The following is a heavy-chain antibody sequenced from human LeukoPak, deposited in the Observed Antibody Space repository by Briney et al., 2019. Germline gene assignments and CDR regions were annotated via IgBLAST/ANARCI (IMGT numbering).Heavy chain of an antibody. CDR2: IYYSGST. Sequence: SETLSLTCTVSGGSISSSSYYWGWIRQPPGKGLEWIGSIYYSGSTYYNPSLKSRVTISVDTSKNQFSLKLSSVTAADTAVYYCARVKMVVRGVINNWFDPWGQGTLVTVSS. V-gene: IGHV4-39*07. J-gene: IGHJ5*02. CDR1: GGSISSSSYY. D-gene: IGHD3-10*01. CDR3: ARVKMVVRGVINNWFDP.